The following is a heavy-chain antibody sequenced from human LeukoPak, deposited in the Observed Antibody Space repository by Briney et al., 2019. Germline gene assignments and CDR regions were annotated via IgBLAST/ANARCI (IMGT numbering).Heavy chain of an antibody. J-gene: IGHJ3*02. CDR1: GGTFSSYA. CDR2: IIPIFGTA. CDR3: ARAMVRDLYAFDI. V-gene: IGHV1-69*05. Sequence: ASVKVSCKASGGTFSSYAISWVRQAPGQGLEWMGGIIPIFGTANYAQKFQGRVTITTDESTSTAYMELSSLRSEDTAVYYCARAMVRDLYAFDIWGQGTMVTVSS. D-gene: IGHD3-10*01.